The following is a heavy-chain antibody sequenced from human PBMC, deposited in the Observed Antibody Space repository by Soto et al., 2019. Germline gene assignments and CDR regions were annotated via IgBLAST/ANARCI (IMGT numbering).Heavy chain of an antibody. J-gene: IGHJ6*02. D-gene: IGHD3-22*01. CDR1: GGTFSSYA. V-gene: IGHV1-69*13. Sequence: SVKVSCKASGGTFSSYAISWVRQAPGQGLEWMGGIIPIFGTANYAQKFQGRVTITADESTSTAYMELSSLRSEDTAVYYCARGPYYYDSSGYLGRSGYYYYGMDVWGQGTTVTVSS. CDR2: IIPIFGTA. CDR3: ARGPYYYDSSGYLGRSGYYYYGMDV.